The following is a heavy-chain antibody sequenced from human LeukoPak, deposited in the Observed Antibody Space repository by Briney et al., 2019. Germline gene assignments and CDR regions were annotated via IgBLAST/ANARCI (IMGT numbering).Heavy chain of an antibody. V-gene: IGHV4-39*01. CDR2: NYYSGST. CDR3: AGPGDGYPKDYFYMDV. CDR1: GGSISSSSYY. D-gene: IGHD5-24*01. J-gene: IGHJ6*03. Sequence: PSETLSLTCTVSGGSISSSSYYWGWIRQPPGKGLEWIGRNYYSGSTYYNPSLKSRLTITVDTSNNQFSLEPSTVTAADTAVYYCAGPGDGYPKDYFYMDVWGKGTTVTVSS.